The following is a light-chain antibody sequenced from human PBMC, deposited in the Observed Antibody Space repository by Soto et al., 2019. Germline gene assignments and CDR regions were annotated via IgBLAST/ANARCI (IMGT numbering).Light chain of an antibody. V-gene: IGLV2-14*01. CDR1: SSDVGGYNY. CDR2: EVT. Sequence: QSALTQPASVSGSPGQSITISCTGTSSDVGGYNYVSWNQQHPGKAPKLIIYEVTNRPSGVSNRFSGSKSGNTASLTISGLQAEDEADYYCSSYTSSITRVFGGGTKVTVL. J-gene: IGLJ3*02. CDR3: SSYTSSITRV.